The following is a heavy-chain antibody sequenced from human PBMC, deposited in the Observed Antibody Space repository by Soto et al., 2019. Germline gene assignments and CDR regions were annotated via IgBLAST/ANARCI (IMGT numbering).Heavy chain of an antibody. CDR1: GGTFSSYA. Sequence: QVQLVQSGAEVKKPGSSVKVSCKASGGTFSSYAISWVRQAPGQGLEWMGGIIPIFGTANYAQKFQGRVTITADESTSTAYMELSSLRSEDTAVYYCAREGSCSGGSCYSVYYYGMDVWGQGTTVTVSS. CDR2: IIPIFGTA. D-gene: IGHD2-15*01. V-gene: IGHV1-69*01. J-gene: IGHJ6*02. CDR3: AREGSCSGGSCYSVYYYGMDV.